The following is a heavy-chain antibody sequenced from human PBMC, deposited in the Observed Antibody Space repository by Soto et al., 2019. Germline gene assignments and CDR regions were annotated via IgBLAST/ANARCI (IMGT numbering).Heavy chain of an antibody. CDR2: IYYSGST. CDR1: GGSVSSGSYY. V-gene: IGHV4-61*01. J-gene: IGHJ6*02. Sequence: SETLSLTCTVSGGSVSSGSYYWSWIRQPPGKGLEWIGYIYYSGSTNYNPSLKSRVTISVDTSKNQFSLKLSSVTAADTAVYYCASEYSSSSYYYYGMDVWGQGTTVTVS. D-gene: IGHD6-6*01. CDR3: ASEYSSSSYYYYGMDV.